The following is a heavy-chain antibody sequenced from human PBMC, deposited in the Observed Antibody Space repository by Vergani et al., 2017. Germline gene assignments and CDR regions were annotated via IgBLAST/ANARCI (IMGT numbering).Heavy chain of an antibody. J-gene: IGHJ1*01. D-gene: IGHD3-22*01. Sequence: QVQLVESGGGVVQPWGSLRLSCIASGFTFSIYGMHWFRQAPGKGLEWVAFIRYDGTKRFYGDSVEGRFTIIRDNSQTTVFLKMNSLRADDSAVYYCTKAGQYDSDNCHDSWGQGALVTVAS. CDR2: IRYDGTKR. CDR1: GFTFSIYG. CDR3: TKAGQYDSDNCHDS. V-gene: IGHV3-30*02.